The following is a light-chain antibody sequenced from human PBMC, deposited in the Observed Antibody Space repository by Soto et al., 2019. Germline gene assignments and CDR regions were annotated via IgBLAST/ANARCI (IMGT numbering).Light chain of an antibody. Sequence: EFVLTQSPGTLSLPPGERATLSCRASQTVRNNYLAWYQQKPGQAPRLLIYDTSTRATGVPTRFSGSRSGAEFTLTINSLQSEDFAVYYCQPYNNWPLTFGGGTKVDIK. V-gene: IGKV3-15*01. CDR2: DTS. CDR3: QPYNNWPLT. CDR1: QTVRNN. J-gene: IGKJ4*01.